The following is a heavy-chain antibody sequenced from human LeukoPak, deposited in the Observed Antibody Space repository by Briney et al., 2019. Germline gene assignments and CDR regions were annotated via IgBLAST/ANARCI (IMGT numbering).Heavy chain of an antibody. D-gene: IGHD2-2*01. CDR2: LSGSTGST. V-gene: IGHV3-23*01. J-gene: IGHJ3*02. Sequence: GRSLRLSCAASGFTCSPYGMRWVRQAPGKVLEWVSSLSGSTGSTYYADSVKGRFTISRDNSKNTLYLQMNSLRAEDTAVYYCAKDYFVVTVGDAFDIWGQGTRVTVSS. CDR3: AKDYFVVTVGDAFDI. CDR1: GFTCSPYG.